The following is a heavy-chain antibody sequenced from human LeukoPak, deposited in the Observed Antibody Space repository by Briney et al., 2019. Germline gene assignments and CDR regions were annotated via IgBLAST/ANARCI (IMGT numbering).Heavy chain of an antibody. D-gene: IGHD2-15*01. CDR2: IYSSGST. V-gene: IGHV3-66*01. CDR3: ARVRWYCSGGSCYKPSGYYFDY. J-gene: IGHJ4*02. CDR1: GFTVTGNY. Sequence: GGSLRLSCAVSGFTVTGNYMSWVRQAPGEGLEWVSVIYSSGSTYYADSVKGRFTISRDSSKSTLYLQMNSLRAEDTAVYYCARVRWYCSGGSCYKPSGYYFDYWGQGTLVTVSS.